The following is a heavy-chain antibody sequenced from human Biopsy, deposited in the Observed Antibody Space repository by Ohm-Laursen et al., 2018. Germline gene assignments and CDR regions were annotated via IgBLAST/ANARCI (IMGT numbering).Heavy chain of an antibody. CDR1: GLTFSRYS. CDR2: ISSSNFI. V-gene: IGHV3-21*01. CDR3: ARVLLPAAAVHYGMDV. J-gene: IGHJ6*02. Sequence: GSLRLSCTASGLTFSRYSMHWVRQAPGKGLEWVSSISSSNFIYYGDSVKGRFTISRDNAKNSLYLQMNSLRAGDTAVYYCARVLLPAAAVHYGMDVWGQGTTVTVSS. D-gene: IGHD2-2*01.